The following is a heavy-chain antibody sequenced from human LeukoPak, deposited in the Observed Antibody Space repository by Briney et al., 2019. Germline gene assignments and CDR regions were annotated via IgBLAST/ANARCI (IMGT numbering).Heavy chain of an antibody. CDR1: GFTFSSYA. Sequence: HPGGSLRLSCAASGFTFSSYAMHWVRQAPGKGLEWVAVISYDGSNKYYADSVKGRFTISRDNSKNTLYLQMNSLRAEDTAVYYCAREEGKYWGQGTLVTVSS. CDR2: ISYDGSNK. CDR3: AREEGKY. V-gene: IGHV3-30*04. D-gene: IGHD3-10*01. J-gene: IGHJ4*02.